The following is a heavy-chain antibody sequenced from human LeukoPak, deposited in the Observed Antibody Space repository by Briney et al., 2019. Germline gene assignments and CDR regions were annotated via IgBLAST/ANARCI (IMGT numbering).Heavy chain of an antibody. CDR2: INPNSGGT. D-gene: IGHD2-21*02. CDR1: GYTFTGYY. J-gene: IGHJ4*02. CDR3: TRVSKGYCGGDCYSDY. V-gene: IGHV1-2*02. Sequence: ASVKVSCNASGYTFTGYYMHWVRQAPGQGLEWMGWINPNSGGTNYAQKFQGRVTMTRDTSISTAYMELSRLRSDDSAVYYCTRVSKGYCGGDCYSDYWGQGTLVTVSS.